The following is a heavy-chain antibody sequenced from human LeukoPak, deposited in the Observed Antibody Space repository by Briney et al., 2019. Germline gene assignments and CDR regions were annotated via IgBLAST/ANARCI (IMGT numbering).Heavy chain of an antibody. CDR2: SYWDDDK. Sequence: ESGPTLVKPTQTLTLTCTFSGFSLSTRGVGVGWIRQPPGKALEWLSLSYWDDDKRYSPSLKSRLTIPKDTSKNQVVLTMTNMDPVDTATYYCAHMPSCYCGFDYWGQGTLVTVSS. CDR3: AHMPSCYCGFDY. D-gene: IGHD2-2*01. J-gene: IGHJ4*02. V-gene: IGHV2-5*02. CDR1: GFSLSTRGVG.